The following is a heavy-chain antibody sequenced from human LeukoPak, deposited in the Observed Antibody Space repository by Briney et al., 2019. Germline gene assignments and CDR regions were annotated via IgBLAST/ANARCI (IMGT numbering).Heavy chain of an antibody. CDR1: GFTFSSYA. Sequence: GGSLRHSCAASGFTFSSYAMSWVRQAPGKGLEWISAISGSGGSTYYADSVKGRLTISRDNSKNTLYLQMNSLRAEDTAVYYCAKVYGGNSYAFDIWGQGTMVTVSS. CDR3: AKVYGGNSYAFDI. D-gene: IGHD4-23*01. V-gene: IGHV3-23*01. CDR2: ISGSGGST. J-gene: IGHJ3*02.